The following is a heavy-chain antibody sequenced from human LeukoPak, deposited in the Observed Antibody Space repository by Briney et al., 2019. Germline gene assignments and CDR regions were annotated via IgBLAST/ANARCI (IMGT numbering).Heavy chain of an antibody. J-gene: IGHJ3*02. Sequence: GGSLRLSCTASGFTFGDYAMSWFRQAPGKGLEWVGFIRSKAYGGTTKNAASVKGRFTISRDDSRSIAYLQMNSLKTEDTAVYYCTRRYNYDSSGYYYVRDAFDIWGQGTMVTVSS. CDR2: IRSKAYGGTT. CDR1: GFTFGDYA. V-gene: IGHV3-49*03. D-gene: IGHD3-22*01. CDR3: TRRYNYDSSGYYYVRDAFDI.